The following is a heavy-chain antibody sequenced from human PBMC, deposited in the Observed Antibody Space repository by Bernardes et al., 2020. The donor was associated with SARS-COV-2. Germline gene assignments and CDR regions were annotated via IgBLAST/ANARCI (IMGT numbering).Heavy chain of an antibody. Sequence: SETLSLTCTLSGGSFNGYDWNWIRQRQGEGLGWDGDMTHSGRTKYNPSLKSRVTISIDSSKNQFSLELKSVTAADTAIYYCLRRGRGEEPWGQGNLVTVSS. CDR3: LRRGRGEEP. CDR1: GGSFNGYD. CDR2: MTHSGRT. J-gene: IGHJ5*02. D-gene: IGHD3-16*01. V-gene: IGHV4-34*01.